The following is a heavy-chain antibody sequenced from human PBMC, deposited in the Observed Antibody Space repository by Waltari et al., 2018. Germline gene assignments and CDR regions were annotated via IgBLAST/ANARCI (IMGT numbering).Heavy chain of an antibody. CDR3: AREDSSGWYPFYYYYGMDV. CDR1: GFTFSSYS. V-gene: IGHV3-21*01. CDR2: ISSSSSYI. Sequence: EVQLVESGGGLVKPGGSLRLSCAASGFTFSSYSLNWVRQAPGKGLEWVSSISSSSSYIYYADSVKGRFTISRDNAKNSLYLQMNSLRAEDMAVYYCAREDSSGWYPFYYYYGMDVWGQGTTVTVSS. D-gene: IGHD6-19*01. J-gene: IGHJ6*02.